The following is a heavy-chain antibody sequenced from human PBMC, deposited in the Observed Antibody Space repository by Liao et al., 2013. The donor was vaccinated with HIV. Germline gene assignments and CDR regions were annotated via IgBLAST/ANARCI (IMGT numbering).Heavy chain of an antibody. V-gene: IGHV4-34*09. D-gene: IGHD6-13*01. J-gene: IGHJ4*02. CDR2: INHSGST. Sequence: QVQLQESGPGLVKPSETLSLNCAVYGGSFSGYYWSWIRQSPGKGLEWIGEINHSGSTNYNPSLKSRVTISVDTSKNQFSLKLSSVTAADTAVYYCARGEYSSSCLDYWGQGTLVTVSS. CDR1: GGSFSGYY. CDR3: ARGEYSSSCLDY.